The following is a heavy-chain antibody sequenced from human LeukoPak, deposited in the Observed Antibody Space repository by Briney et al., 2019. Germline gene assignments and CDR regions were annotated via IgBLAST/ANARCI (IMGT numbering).Heavy chain of an antibody. CDR3: ARELDTAMVLDY. Sequence: SETLSLTCTVSGGSISSGDYYWSWIRQPPGKGLEWIGYIYYSGSTYYNPSLKSRVTISVDTSKNQFSLKLSSVTAADTAVYYCARELDTAMVLDYWGQGTLVTVSS. CDR2: IYYSGST. J-gene: IGHJ4*02. D-gene: IGHD5-18*01. V-gene: IGHV4-30-4*01. CDR1: GGSISSGDYY.